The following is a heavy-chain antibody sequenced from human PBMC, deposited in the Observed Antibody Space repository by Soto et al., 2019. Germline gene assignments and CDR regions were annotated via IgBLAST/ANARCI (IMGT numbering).Heavy chain of an antibody. J-gene: IGHJ5*02. CDR1: GGSISSSSYY. CDR3: ARHLLCDRVVSCWFDP. Sequence: SETLSLTCTVSGGSISSSSYYWGWIRQPPGKGLEWIGSIYYGGSTYYNPSLKSRVTISGDTSKNQFSLKLSSVTAADTAVYYCARHLLCDRVVSCWFDPWGQGTLVTVSS. CDR2: IYYGGST. D-gene: IGHD3-22*01. V-gene: IGHV4-39*01.